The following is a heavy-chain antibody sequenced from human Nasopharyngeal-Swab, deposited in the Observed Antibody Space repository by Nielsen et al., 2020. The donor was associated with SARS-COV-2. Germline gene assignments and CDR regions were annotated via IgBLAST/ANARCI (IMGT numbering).Heavy chain of an antibody. CDR3: ARWWRAARPKGGHAFDI. CDR1: DGSISSGGYY. D-gene: IGHD6-6*01. CDR2: VYYNGST. Sequence: SETLSFTCTVSDGSISSGGYYWSWIRQHPGKGLEWIGYVYYNGSTYYNPSLKSRVTISVDTSKNQFSMKLSSVTAADTPVYYCARWWRAARPKGGHAFDIWGQGTMVTVSS. V-gene: IGHV4-31*03. J-gene: IGHJ3*02.